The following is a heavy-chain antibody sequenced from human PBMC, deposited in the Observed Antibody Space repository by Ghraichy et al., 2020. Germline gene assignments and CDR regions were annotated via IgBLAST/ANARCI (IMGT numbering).Heavy chain of an antibody. CDR2: IKPDGSEK. J-gene: IGHJ4*02. CDR3: ARDWISNSHGRVLDY. CDR1: EFTFSNYQ. D-gene: IGHD4-11*01. V-gene: IGHV3-7*01. Sequence: GGSLRLSCAASEFTFSNYQMSWVRQAPGKGLEWVAKIKPDGSEKYYVDSVRGRFTISRDNANKSLYLQMNSLRAEDTAVYYCARDWISNSHGRVLDYGGQGPLVTV.